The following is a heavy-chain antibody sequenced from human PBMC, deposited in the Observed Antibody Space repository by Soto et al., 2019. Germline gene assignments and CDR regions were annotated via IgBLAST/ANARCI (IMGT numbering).Heavy chain of an antibody. D-gene: IGHD3-10*01. CDR1: GGSISSGGDS. CDR2: IYHSGST. CDR3: ARHNYGSGSTYFDY. V-gene: IGHV4-30-2*01. Sequence: PSETMSLTCAVSGGSISSGGDSWSWIRQPPGKGLEWIGYIYHSGSTNYNPSLKSRVTISVDTSKNQFSLKLNSMTAADTAVYYCARHNYGSGSTYFDYWGQGTLVTVSS. J-gene: IGHJ4*02.